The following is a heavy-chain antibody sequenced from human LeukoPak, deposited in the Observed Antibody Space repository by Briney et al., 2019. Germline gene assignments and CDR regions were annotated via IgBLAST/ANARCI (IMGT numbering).Heavy chain of an antibody. CDR2: ISGSGGST. D-gene: IGHD3-3*01. J-gene: IGHJ5*02. CDR3: AKSYYDFWSGYSDNWFDP. V-gene: IGHV3-23*01. CDR1: GFTFSSYA. Sequence: PGGSLRLSCAASGFTFSSYAMSWVRQAPGKGLEWVSAISGSGGSTYYADSVKGRFTISGDNSKNTLYLQMNSLRAEDTAVYYCAKSYYDFWSGYSDNWFDPWGQGTLVTVSS.